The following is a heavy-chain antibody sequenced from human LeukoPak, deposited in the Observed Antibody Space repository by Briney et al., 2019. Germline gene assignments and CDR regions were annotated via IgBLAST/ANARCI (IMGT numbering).Heavy chain of an antibody. CDR3: ARITWELLGVGHYFDY. D-gene: IGHD1-26*01. J-gene: IGHJ4*02. CDR1: GFTFSSYE. CDR2: ISSSGSTI. Sequence: GGSLRLSCAASGFTFSSYEMNWVRQAPGKGLEWVSYISSSGSTIYYADSVKGRFTISRDNAKNSLYLQMNSLRAEDTAVYYCARITWELLGVGHYFDYWGQGTLVTVSS. V-gene: IGHV3-48*03.